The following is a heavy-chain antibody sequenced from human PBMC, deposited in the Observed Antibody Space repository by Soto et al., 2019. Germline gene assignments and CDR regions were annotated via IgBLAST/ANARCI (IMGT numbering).Heavy chain of an antibody. CDR1: GFSLSTSGVG. CDR3: AHRLSVAGTWGYYFDY. J-gene: IGHJ4*02. V-gene: IGHV2-5*02. CDR2: IYWDDDK. Sequence: QITLKESGPPLVKPTQTLTLTCTFSGFSLSTSGVGVGWIRQPPGKALEWLALIYWDDDKRYSPSLKSRLTITKDTSKNQVVLTMTNMDPVDTATYYCAHRLSVAGTWGYYFDYWGQGTLVTVSS. D-gene: IGHD6-19*01.